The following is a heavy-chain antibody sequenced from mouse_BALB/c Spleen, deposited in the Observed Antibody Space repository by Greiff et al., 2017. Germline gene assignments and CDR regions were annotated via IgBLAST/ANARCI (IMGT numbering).Heavy chain of an antibody. V-gene: IGHV1S137*01. CDR1: GYTFTDYA. Sequence: QVQLKESGAELVRPGVSVKISCKGSGYTFTDYAMHWVKQSHAKSLEWIGVISTYYGDASYNQKFKGKATMTVDKSSSTAYMELARLTSEDSAIYYCASGSSAMDYWGQGTSVTVSS. J-gene: IGHJ4*01. CDR3: ASGSSAMDY. CDR2: ISTYYGDA. D-gene: IGHD1-1*01.